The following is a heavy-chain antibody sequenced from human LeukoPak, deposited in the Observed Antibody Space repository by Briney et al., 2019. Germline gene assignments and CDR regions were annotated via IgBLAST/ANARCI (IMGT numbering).Heavy chain of an antibody. J-gene: IGHJ6*02. V-gene: IGHV3-49*04. CDR1: GFTFGDYA. D-gene: IGHD4/OR15-4a*01. Sequence: PGGSLRLSCTASGFTFGDYAMSWVRQAPGKGLEWVGFIRSKAYGGTTEYAASVKGRLTISRDDSKSIAYLQMNSLKTEDTAVYYCTRDRAKGYYYYGMDVWGQGTTVTVSS. CDR2: IRSKAYGGTT. CDR3: TRDRAKGYYYYGMDV.